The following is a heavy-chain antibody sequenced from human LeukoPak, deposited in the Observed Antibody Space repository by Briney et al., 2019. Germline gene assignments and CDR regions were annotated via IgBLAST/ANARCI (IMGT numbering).Heavy chain of an antibody. CDR1: DGSIINNNHY. V-gene: IGHV4-39*02. Sequence: SETLSLTCTVSDGSIINNNHYWGWTRQPPEKGLEWIGSISYSGGTAYNPSLRSRVTISVDTSKNQFSLKVNSVTAADTAVYYCAREVEYYDSSGYRPHAFDIWGQGTLVTVSS. D-gene: IGHD3-22*01. CDR3: AREVEYYDSSGYRPHAFDI. J-gene: IGHJ3*02. CDR2: ISYSGGT.